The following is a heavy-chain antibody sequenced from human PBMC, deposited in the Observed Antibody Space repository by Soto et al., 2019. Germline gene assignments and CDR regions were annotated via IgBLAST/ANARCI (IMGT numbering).Heavy chain of an antibody. D-gene: IGHD1-20*01. V-gene: IGHV4-4*02. Sequence: QVQLQESGPGLVKPSGTLSLTCAVSSGSISSSNWWSWVRQPPGKGLEWIGEIFHSGSPNYNLSLKSRVTISLDKSTDEVSLKLSSVTAADTAIYYCARASNAIIGTMNVDHWGHGILVTVSS. CDR3: ARASNAIIGTMNVDH. CDR2: IFHSGSP. J-gene: IGHJ4*01. CDR1: SGSISSSNW.